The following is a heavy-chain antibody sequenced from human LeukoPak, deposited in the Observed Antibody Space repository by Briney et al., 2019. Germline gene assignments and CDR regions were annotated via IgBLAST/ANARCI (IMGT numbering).Heavy chain of an antibody. CDR1: GYTFNSFS. J-gene: IGHJ1*01. CDR3: ARDKAVTTEVTQHFQH. CDR2: ISAYNGYT. D-gene: IGHD4-23*01. Sequence: GASVKVSCKASGYTFNSFSINWVRQAPGQGLEWMGWISAYNGYTDYAQKLQFRVTMTTDTSTSTAYMELRSLRSDDTAVYYCARDKAVTTEVTQHFQHWGQGTLVTVSS. V-gene: IGHV1-18*01.